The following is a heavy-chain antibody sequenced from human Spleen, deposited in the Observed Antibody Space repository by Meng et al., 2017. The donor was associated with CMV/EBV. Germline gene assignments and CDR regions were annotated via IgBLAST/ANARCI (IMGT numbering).Heavy chain of an antibody. Sequence: GGSLRLSCAASGFTFSDYSMHWVRQAPGKGLEWVAVISYHGINKYYADSVKGRFAISRDNSQNTLYVQMNSLRVEDTAVYYCARARSGTSVDNLGQGTLVTVSS. J-gene: IGHJ4*02. D-gene: IGHD1-1*01. CDR2: ISYHGINK. V-gene: IGHV3-30*09. CDR3: ARARSGTSVDN. CDR1: GFTFSDYS.